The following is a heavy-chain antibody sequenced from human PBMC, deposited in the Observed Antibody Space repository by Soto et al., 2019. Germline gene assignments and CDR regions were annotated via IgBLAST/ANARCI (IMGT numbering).Heavy chain of an antibody. CDR3: ARVQSTGIAAAGTLKDAFDI. J-gene: IGHJ3*02. D-gene: IGHD6-13*01. CDR2: IIPIFGTA. V-gene: IGHV1-69*13. CDR1: GGTFSSYA. Sequence: SVKVSCKASGGTFSSYAISWVRQAPGQGLEWMGGIIPIFGTANYAQKFQGRVTITADESTTTAYMELSSLRSEDTAVYYCARVQSTGIAAAGTLKDAFDIWGQGTMVTVS.